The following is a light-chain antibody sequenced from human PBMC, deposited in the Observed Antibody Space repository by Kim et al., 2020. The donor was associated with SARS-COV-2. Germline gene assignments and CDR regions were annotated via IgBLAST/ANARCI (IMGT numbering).Light chain of an antibody. CDR2: GSSDGSR. CDR1: RDHTQYS. J-gene: IGLJ3*02. V-gene: IGLV4-69*01. Sequence: ASAKLGVNLGRDHTQYSWAWHHRQPVMGPRFLMKGSSDGSRIRGAGIPGRVSGCSSGAEGDLTISSLQSEDEAGYYCQNWGPGIRVFGGETMVTVL. CDR3: QNWGPGIRV.